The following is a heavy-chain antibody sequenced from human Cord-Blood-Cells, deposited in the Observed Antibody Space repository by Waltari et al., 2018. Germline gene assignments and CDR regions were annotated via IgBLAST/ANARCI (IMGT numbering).Heavy chain of an antibody. J-gene: IGHJ5*02. D-gene: IGHD2-2*01. CDR3: AKDRQYLLLYWFDP. Sequence: QVQLVESVGGVVQPGRSLGLSCAASGFTFSSYGMHWVRQAPGKGLEWVAVISYDGSNKYYADSVKGRFTISRDNSKNTLYLQMNSRRAEDTAVYYCAKDRQYLLLYWFDPWGQGTLVTVSS. V-gene: IGHV3-30*18. CDR1: GFTFSSYG. CDR2: ISYDGSNK.